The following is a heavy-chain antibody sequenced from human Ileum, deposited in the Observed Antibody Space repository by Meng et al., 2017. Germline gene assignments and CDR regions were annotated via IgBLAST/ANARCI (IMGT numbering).Heavy chain of an antibody. V-gene: IGHV4-34*01. Sequence: SETLSLTCAVYGGSFSNYYCSWIRQPPGKGLEWIGEINHSGNTNYNPSLKSRVTISGDTSKNQFSLQLTSVTAADTAVYYCASGLFKSLRPVRNYYYYNMDVWGQGTMVTVSS. D-gene: IGHD1-14*01. CDR3: ASGLFKSLRPVRNYYYYNMDV. CDR1: GGSFSNYY. CDR2: INHSGNT. J-gene: IGHJ6*02.